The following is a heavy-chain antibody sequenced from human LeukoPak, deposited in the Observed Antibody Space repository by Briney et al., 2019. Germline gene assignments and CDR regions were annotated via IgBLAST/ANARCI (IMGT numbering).Heavy chain of an antibody. Sequence: WGSLRLSCAASGFTFSSYGMHWVRQAPGKGLEWVAVIWYDGSNKYYADSVKGRFTISRDNSKNTLYLQMNSLRAEDTAVYYCARSPNYGDYSSVDYWGQGTLVTVSS. D-gene: IGHD4-17*01. CDR2: IWYDGSNK. J-gene: IGHJ4*02. CDR3: ARSPNYGDYSSVDY. CDR1: GFTFSSYG. V-gene: IGHV3-33*01.